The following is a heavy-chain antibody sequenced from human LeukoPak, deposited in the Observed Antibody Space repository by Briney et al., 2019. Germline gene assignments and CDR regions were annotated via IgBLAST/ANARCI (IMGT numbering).Heavy chain of an antibody. V-gene: IGHV4-59*01. CDR2: IYYSGST. CDR1: GGSISSYY. J-gene: IGHJ4*02. CDR3: ARVAGVYYDFWSGYYTARYFDY. D-gene: IGHD3-3*01. Sequence: SETLSLTCTVSGGSISSYYWSWLRQPPGKGLEWIGYIYYSGSTNYNPSLKSRVTISVDTSKNQFSLKLSSVTAADTAVYYCARVAGVYYDFWSGYYTARYFDYWGQGTLVTVSS.